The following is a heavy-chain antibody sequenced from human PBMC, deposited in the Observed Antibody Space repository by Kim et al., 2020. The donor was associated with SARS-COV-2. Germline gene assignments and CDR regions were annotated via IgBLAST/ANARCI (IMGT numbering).Heavy chain of an antibody. CDR2: IYYSGST. D-gene: IGHD6-19*01. CDR3: ARQEGGLSSGWFVRMYGMGV. V-gene: IGHV4-39*01. J-gene: IGHJ6*02. Sequence: SETLSLTCTVSGGSISSSSYYWGWIRQPPGKGLEWIGSIYYSGSTHYNPSLKSRVTISVDTSKNQFSLKLSSVTAADTAVYYCARQEGGLSSGWFVRMYGMGVWGQGTTVTVSS. CDR1: GGSISSSSYY.